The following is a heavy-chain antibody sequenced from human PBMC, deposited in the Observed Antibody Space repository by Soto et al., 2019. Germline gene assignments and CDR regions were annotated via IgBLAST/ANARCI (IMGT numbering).Heavy chain of an antibody. D-gene: IGHD6-13*01. CDR2: IYYSGST. V-gene: IGHV4-30-4*01. J-gene: IGHJ6*02. CDR1: GGSISSGDYY. Sequence: KTSETLSLTCTFSGGSISSGDYYWSWIRQPPGKGLEWIGYIYYSGSTYYNPSLKSRVTISVDTSKNQFSLKLSSVTAADTAVYYCARAPRYSSSWYSNYYYYYGMDVWGQGTTVTVSS. CDR3: ARAPRYSSSWYSNYYYYYGMDV.